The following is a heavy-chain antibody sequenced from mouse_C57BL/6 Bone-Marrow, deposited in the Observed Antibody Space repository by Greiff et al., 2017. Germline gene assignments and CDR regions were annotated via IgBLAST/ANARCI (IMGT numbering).Heavy chain of an antibody. D-gene: IGHD1-1*01. CDR2: IYPRSGNT. J-gene: IGHJ2*01. Sequence: QVQLQQSGAELARPGASVKLSCKASGYTFTSYGISWVKQRTGQGLEWIGEIYPRSGNTYYNEKFKGKAKLTADKSSSTAYMEIRSLTSEDYAVYFCARVRTVVSDYWGQGTTLTVSS. V-gene: IGHV1-81*01. CDR1: GYTFTSYG. CDR3: ARVRTVVSDY.